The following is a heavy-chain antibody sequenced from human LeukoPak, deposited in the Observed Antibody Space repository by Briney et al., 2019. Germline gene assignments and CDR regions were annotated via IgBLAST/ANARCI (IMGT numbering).Heavy chain of an antibody. V-gene: IGHV3-7*01. Sequence: PGGSLRLSCAASGFPFSTSWMDWVRQAPGKGLEWVANIKPDGSEKYYVDSVKGRFTSSRGNAKNSMYLQMNSLRAEDTAVYYCSRSLNSWGQGTLVIVSS. CDR2: IKPDGSEK. CDR1: GFPFSTSW. CDR3: SRSLNS. J-gene: IGHJ4*02.